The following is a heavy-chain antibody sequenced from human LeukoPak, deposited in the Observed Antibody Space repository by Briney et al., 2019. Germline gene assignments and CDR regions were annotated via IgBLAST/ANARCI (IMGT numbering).Heavy chain of an antibody. D-gene: IGHD4-23*01. Sequence: GIFYPCHSDTRYSPSFQGQVPISADKSISTAYLQWSSLKASDTAMYYCARHRSTVVTQIDYWGQGTLVTVSS. CDR2: FYPCHSDT. V-gene: IGHV5-51*01. CDR3: ARHRSTVVTQIDY. J-gene: IGHJ4*02.